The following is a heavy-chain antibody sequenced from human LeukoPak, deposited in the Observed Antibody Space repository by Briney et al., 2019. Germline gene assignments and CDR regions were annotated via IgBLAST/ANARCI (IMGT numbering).Heavy chain of an antibody. D-gene: IGHD3-10*01. CDR3: AREAEGDGSGERQGPRAYFDY. J-gene: IGHJ4*02. Sequence: SQTLSLTCTVSGGTISSGDYYWSWIRQPPGKGLEWIGYIYYSGSTYYNPSLKSRVTISIDTSKNQFSLKLSSVTAADTAVYYCAREAEGDGSGERQGPRAYFDYWGQGTLVTVSS. CDR1: GGTISSGDYY. V-gene: IGHV4-30-4*01. CDR2: IYYSGST.